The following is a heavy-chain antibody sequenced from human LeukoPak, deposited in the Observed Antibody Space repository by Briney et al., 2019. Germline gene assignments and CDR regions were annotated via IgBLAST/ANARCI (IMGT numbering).Heavy chain of an antibody. Sequence: GESLKISCKGSGYSFTTYWIGWVRQMPGKGLDWMGFIYPGDSDIRYSPSFQGQVTISVDKSISTAYLQWSSLQASDTAMYYCARRYYYDSSTYYKWFDPWGQGTLVTVSS. CDR3: ARRYYYDSSTYYKWFDP. CDR2: IYPGDSDI. D-gene: IGHD3-22*01. CDR1: GYSFTTYW. J-gene: IGHJ5*02. V-gene: IGHV5-51*01.